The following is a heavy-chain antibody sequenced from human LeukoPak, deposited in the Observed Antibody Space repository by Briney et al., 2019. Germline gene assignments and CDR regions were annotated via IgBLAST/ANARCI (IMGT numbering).Heavy chain of an antibody. V-gene: IGHV4-30-4*01. CDR3: ARGTWSSSIDY. CDR2: IYYGGT. J-gene: IGHJ4*02. Sequence: SETLSLTCTVSGGSISSGYYYWSWIRQPPGKGLEYIGYIYYGGTYYNPSLKSRVTITVDTSKNQFSLKLSSVTAADTAVYYCARGTWSSSIDYWGQGTLVTVSS. CDR1: GGSISSGYYY. D-gene: IGHD6-6*01.